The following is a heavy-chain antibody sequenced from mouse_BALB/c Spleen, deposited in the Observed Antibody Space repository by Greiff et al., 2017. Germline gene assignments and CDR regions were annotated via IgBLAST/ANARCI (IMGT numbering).Heavy chain of an antibody. D-gene: IGHD2-1*01. V-gene: IGHV1-5*01. CDR2: IYPGNSDT. J-gene: IGHJ4*01. CDR1: GYTFTSYW. CDR3: TREVTTDYYAMDY. Sequence: VQLQQSGPELVKPGASVKMSCKASGYTFTSYWMHWVKQRPGQGLEWIGAIYPGNSDTSYNQKFKGKAKLTAVTSTSTAYMELSSLTNEDSAVYYCTREVTTDYYAMDYWGQGTSVTVSS.